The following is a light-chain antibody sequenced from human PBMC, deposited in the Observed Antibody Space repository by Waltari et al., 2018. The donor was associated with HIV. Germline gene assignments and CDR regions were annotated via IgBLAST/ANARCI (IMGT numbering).Light chain of an antibody. CDR3: QQTYYVPLT. J-gene: IGKJ3*01. CDR1: QMINSA. Sequence: DIQMTQSPSTLSASIGDRVTITCRASQMINSALAWYQQKPGKAPKLLIYKASSLQSDVPSRFSGSASGTDFTLTISSLQPEDFATYYCQQTYYVPLTFGAGTRVEVK. CDR2: KAS. V-gene: IGKV1-5*03.